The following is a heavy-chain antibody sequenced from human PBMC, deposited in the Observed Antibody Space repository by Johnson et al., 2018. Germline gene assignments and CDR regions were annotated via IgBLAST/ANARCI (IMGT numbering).Heavy chain of an antibody. Sequence: EVQLVESGGGLVQXGGSXRLXCAASGFTFSSYSMNWVRQAPGKGLEWVSYISSSSSTIYYADSVKGRFPISRDNAKNSLYLQRNSLRDADTAVYYCARDGRAALPYYYYYMDVWGKGTTVTVSS. V-gene: IGHV3-48*02. J-gene: IGHJ6*03. CDR3: ARDGRAALPYYYYYMDV. CDR1: GFTFSSYS. CDR2: ISSSSSTI. D-gene: IGHD6-6*01.